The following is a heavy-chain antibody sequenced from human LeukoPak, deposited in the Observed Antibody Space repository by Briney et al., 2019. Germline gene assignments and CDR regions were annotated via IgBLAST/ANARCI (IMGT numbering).Heavy chain of an antibody. CDR2: INPSGGST. CDR3: TGQEKYYYYGMDV. Sequence: GASVKVSCKASGHTFTSYNMHWVRQAPGQGPEWMGLINPSGGSTSYAQKFQGRVTMTRDTSTSTVYMELSSLRSEDTAVYYCTGQEKYYYYGMDVWGQGTTVTVSS. V-gene: IGHV1-46*01. CDR1: GHTFTSYN. J-gene: IGHJ6*02.